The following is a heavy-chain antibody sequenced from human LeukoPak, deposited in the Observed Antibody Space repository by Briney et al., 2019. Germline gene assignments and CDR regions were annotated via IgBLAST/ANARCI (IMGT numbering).Heavy chain of an antibody. D-gene: IGHD6-19*01. V-gene: IGHV4-39*07. J-gene: IGHJ4*02. CDR2: LYYTGST. Sequence: SETLSLTCNVSGGSISSSTYYWGWIRQVPGKGLEWIGNLYYTGSTNYNPSLESRVTISVDTSENQFSLKLSSVTAADTAVYYCARDQSSGWPDYWGLGTLVTVSS. CDR1: GGSISSSTYY. CDR3: ARDQSSGWPDY.